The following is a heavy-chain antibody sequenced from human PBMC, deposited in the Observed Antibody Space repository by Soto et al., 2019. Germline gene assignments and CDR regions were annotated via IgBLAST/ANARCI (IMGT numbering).Heavy chain of an antibody. Sequence: PSETLSLTCAVSGDSMRTDYYWGWVRQPPGKGLEWIGSIYHSGSAYYNPSLTSRVTISVDTSKNQFSLKVTPVTAADTAVYYCARLTTVRYFDYWGQGTLVTVSS. CDR3: ARLTTVRYFDY. CDR1: GDSMRTDYY. V-gene: IGHV4-38-2*01. CDR2: IYHSGSA. D-gene: IGHD3-9*01. J-gene: IGHJ4*02.